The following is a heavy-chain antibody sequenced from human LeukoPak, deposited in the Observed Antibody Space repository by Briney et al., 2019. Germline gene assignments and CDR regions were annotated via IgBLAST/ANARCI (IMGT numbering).Heavy chain of an antibody. CDR3: ARSGYSYGYRKETYYFDY. Sequence: GGSLRLSCAASGFTFSDYYMSWIRQAPGKGLEWVSYISSSGSTIYYADSVKGRFTISRDNAKNSLYLQMNSLRAEDTAVYYCARSGYSYGYRKETYYFDYWGQGTLVTVSS. CDR1: GFTFSDYY. J-gene: IGHJ4*02. D-gene: IGHD5-18*01. CDR2: ISSSGSTI. V-gene: IGHV3-11*01.